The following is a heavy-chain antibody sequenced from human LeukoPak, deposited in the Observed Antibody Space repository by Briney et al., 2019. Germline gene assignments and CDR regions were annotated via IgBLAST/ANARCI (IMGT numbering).Heavy chain of an antibody. V-gene: IGHV4-59*12. CDR2: IYYSGST. Sequence: SETLSLTCTVSGGSISSYYWSWIRQPPGKGLEWIGYIYYSGSTYYNPSLKSRVTISVDTSKNQFSLKLSSVTAADTAVYYCARVEMAKGVTFDYWGQGTLVTVSS. CDR3: ARVEMAKGVTFDY. D-gene: IGHD5-24*01. CDR1: GGSISSYY. J-gene: IGHJ4*02.